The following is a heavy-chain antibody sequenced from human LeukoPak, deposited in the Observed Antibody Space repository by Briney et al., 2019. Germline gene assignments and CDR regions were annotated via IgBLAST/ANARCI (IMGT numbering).Heavy chain of an antibody. CDR1: GGTFSTYA. J-gene: IGHJ4*02. CDR2: IIPILGIT. CDR3: ARSYYYDSSYYFDY. D-gene: IGHD3-22*01. Sequence: SVKVSCKASGGTFSTYAISWVRQAPGQGLQWMGRIIPILGITNYAQKFQGRVTITADKSTSTAYMELSSLRSEDTAVYYCARSYYYDSSYYFDYWDQETLVTVSS. V-gene: IGHV1-69*04.